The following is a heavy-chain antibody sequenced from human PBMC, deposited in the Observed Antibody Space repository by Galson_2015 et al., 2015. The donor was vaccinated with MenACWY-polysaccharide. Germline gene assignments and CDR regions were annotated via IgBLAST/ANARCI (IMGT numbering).Heavy chain of an antibody. CDR2: INRDGSNT. D-gene: IGHD6-6*01. Sequence: SLRLSCAASGFTFNTHWMHWVRHAPGKGLMWVSHINRDGSNTDYADSVKGRFTISRDNAKNTLFLQMNSLRAEDTAVYYCARGISSSNWGQGVLVTVSS. CDR3: ARGISSSN. V-gene: IGHV3-74*01. J-gene: IGHJ4*02. CDR1: GFTFNTHW.